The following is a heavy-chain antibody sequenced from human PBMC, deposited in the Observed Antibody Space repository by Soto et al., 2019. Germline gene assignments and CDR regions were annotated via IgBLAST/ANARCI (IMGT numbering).Heavy chain of an antibody. Sequence: ASVKVSCKVSGDTLTELSMHWVRQAPGKGLEWMGGFDPEDGETIYAQKFQGRVTMTEDTSPATAYMALSSLSSEATAVYSCAAEQLGLDYWGQGTLVTVSS. V-gene: IGHV1-24*01. J-gene: IGHJ4*02. D-gene: IGHD6-6*01. CDR3: AAEQLGLDY. CDR1: GDTLTELS. CDR2: FDPEDGET.